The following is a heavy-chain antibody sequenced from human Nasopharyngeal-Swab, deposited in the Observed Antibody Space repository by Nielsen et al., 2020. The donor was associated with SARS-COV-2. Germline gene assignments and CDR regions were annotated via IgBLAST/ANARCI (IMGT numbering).Heavy chain of an antibody. Sequence: GESLKISCAASGFIFSSYAMHWVRQAPGKGLEWVAVISYDGSNKYYADSVKGRFTISRDNSKNTVSLQMNSLRAEDTAIYYCAKDRDSGDDSDDYYHYYGMDVWGQGTTVTVSS. V-gene: IGHV3-30*04. CDR3: AKDRDSGDDSDDYYHYYGMDV. CDR2: ISYDGSNK. CDR1: GFIFSSYA. D-gene: IGHD5-12*01. J-gene: IGHJ6*02.